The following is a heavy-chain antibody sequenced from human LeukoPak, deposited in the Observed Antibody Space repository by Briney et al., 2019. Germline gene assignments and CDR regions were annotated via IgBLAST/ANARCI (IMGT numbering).Heavy chain of an antibody. CDR3: AKDVSGGYSSSWYSDY. D-gene: IGHD6-13*01. J-gene: IGHJ4*02. Sequence: GGSLRLSCAASGFTFSTYSMNWVRQAPGKGLEWVSSISGSSIYIYYADSVKGRFTISRDNAKNSLYLQMNSLRAEDTAVYYCAKDVSGGYSSSWYSDYWGQGTLVTVSS. V-gene: IGHV3-21*04. CDR2: ISGSSIYI. CDR1: GFTFSTYS.